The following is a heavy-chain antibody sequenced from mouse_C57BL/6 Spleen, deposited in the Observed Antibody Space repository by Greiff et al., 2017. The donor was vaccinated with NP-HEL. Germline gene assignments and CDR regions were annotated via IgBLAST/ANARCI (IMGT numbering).Heavy chain of an antibody. CDR2: ISYDGSN. CDR1: GYSITSGYY. CDR3: AREDRDVDYAMDY. D-gene: IGHD3-1*01. Sequence: EVKLQESGPGLVKPSQSLSLTCSVTGYSITSGYYWNWIRQFPGNKLEWMGYISYDGSNNYNPSLKNRISITRDTSKNQFFLKLNSVTTEDTATYYCAREDRDVDYAMDYWGQVTSVTVSS. V-gene: IGHV3-6*01. J-gene: IGHJ4*01.